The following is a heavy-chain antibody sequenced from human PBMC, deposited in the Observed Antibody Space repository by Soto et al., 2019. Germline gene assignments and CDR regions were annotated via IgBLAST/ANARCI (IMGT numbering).Heavy chain of an antibody. CDR2: IYPGDSDT. J-gene: IGHJ5*02. CDR1: GYSFTSYW. D-gene: IGHD5-12*01. V-gene: IGHV5-51*01. CDR3: ARHSDVATLKNWFDP. Sequence: PGESLKISCKGSGYSFTSYWIGWVRQMPGKGLEWMGIIYPGDSDTRYSPSFQGQVTISADKSISTAYLQWSSLKASDTAMYYCARHSDVATLKNWFDPWGQGTLVTVSS.